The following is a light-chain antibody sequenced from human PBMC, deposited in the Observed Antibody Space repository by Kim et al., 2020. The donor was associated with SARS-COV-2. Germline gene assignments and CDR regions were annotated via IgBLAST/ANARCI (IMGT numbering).Light chain of an antibody. V-gene: IGLV2-8*01. CDR1: SSDVGGYNY. J-gene: IGLJ3*02. CDR3: SSYTSSSTLL. Sequence: QSALTQPPSASGSPGQSVTISCTGTSSDVGGYNYVSWYQQHPGKAPKLMIYEVNKRPSGVPDRFSGSKPGNTASLTVSGLQAEDEADYYCSSYTSSSTLLFGGGTQLTVL. CDR2: EVN.